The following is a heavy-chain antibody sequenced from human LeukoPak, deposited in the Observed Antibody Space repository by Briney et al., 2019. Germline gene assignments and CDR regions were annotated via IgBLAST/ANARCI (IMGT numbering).Heavy chain of an antibody. CDR2: IYHSGST. CDR1: DGSISSGGYS. D-gene: IGHD3-22*01. Sequence: SQTLSLTCAVSDGSISSGGYSWSWIRQPPGKGLEWIGYIYHSGSTYYNPSLKSRVTISVDRSKNQFSLKLSSVTAADTAVYYCAREAPYYYDSSGYPRVNYYYGMDVWGQGTTVTVSS. V-gene: IGHV4-30-2*01. J-gene: IGHJ6*02. CDR3: AREAPYYYDSSGYPRVNYYYGMDV.